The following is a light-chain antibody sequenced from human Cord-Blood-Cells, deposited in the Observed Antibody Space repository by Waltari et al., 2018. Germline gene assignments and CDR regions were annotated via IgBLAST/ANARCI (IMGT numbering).Light chain of an antibody. CDR3: QQYGSSLPYT. V-gene: IGKV3-20*01. CDR1: QSVSSSY. CDR2: GAS. J-gene: IGKJ2*01. Sequence: ETVLTQSPGTLSLSPGERATLSCRASQSVSSSYLAWYQQKPGQAPRLLIYGASSRVTGIPDRFSGGRSATDFTLIISRLVPEDFSVYYCQQYGSSLPYTFGQGTKLEIK.